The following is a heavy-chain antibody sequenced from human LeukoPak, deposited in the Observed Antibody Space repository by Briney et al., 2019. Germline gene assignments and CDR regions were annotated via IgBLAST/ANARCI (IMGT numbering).Heavy chain of an antibody. V-gene: IGHV3-30*02. CDR1: GFTYSDHG. D-gene: IGHD3-16*01. CDR3: VKGGSISHNWFDS. Sequence: PGGSLRLSCAASGFTYSDHGMHWVRQAPGRGLEWVAFILNDGTWEYYPDSVKGRPTISRDNSRNTLYLQMNSVRLEDTAIYYCVKGGSISHNWFDSWGQGTLVTVSS. CDR2: ILNDGTWE. J-gene: IGHJ5*01.